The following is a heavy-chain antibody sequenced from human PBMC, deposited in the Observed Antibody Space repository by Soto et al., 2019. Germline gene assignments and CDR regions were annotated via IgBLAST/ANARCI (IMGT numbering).Heavy chain of an antibody. CDR3: ARDTHSAGGGFDT. V-gene: IGHV1-69*17. D-gene: IGHD2-21*01. J-gene: IGHJ5*02. CDR1: GGTSRSLS. CDR2: ITPLFGIP. Sequence: QVQLVQSGAEVKKPGSSVKVSCKASGGTSRSLSITWVRQAPGQGLEWMGGITPLFGIPNYPQTFQARLTITADKSTGTAYLELSRLRSEDTAVYYCARDTHSAGGGFDTWGRGTLVTVSS.